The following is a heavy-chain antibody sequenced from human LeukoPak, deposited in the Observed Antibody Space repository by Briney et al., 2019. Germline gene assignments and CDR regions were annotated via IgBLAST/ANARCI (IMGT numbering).Heavy chain of an antibody. J-gene: IGHJ4*02. D-gene: IGHD3-22*01. CDR1: GGSISSYY. V-gene: IGHV4-39*07. Sequence: SETLSLTCTVSGGSISSYYWGWIRQPPGKGLEWIGSIYHSGSTYYNPSLKSRVTISVDTSKNQFSLKLSSVTAADTAVYYCARDSGSGYHHYWGQGTLVTVSS. CDR3: ARDSGSGYHHY. CDR2: IYHSGST.